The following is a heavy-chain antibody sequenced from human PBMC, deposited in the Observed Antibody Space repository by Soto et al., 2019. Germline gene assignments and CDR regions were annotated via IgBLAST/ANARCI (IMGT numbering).Heavy chain of an antibody. V-gene: IGHV3-33*01. J-gene: IGHJ4*02. Sequence: AGGSLRLSCAASGFTFSSYGMHWVRQAPGKRLEWVAVIWYDGSNKYYADSVKGRFTISRDNSKNTLYLQMNSLRAEDTALYYCARESFSASPNFFDYWGRGTQVTVSS. CDR1: GFTFSSYG. D-gene: IGHD3-16*01. CDR3: ARESFSASPNFFDY. CDR2: IWYDGSNK.